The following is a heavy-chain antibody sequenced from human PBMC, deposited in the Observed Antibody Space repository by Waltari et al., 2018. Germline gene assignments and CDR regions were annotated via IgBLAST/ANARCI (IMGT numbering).Heavy chain of an antibody. Sequence: EVQLLESGGGLVQPGGSLRLSCAASGFTFSSYAMSWARQATGKGRGWVAAISGSGGSTYYADSVKGRFTIYRYNTKNTLYLKMNSLRAEDTAIYYCAKERDYGDYDYWGQGTLVTVSS. CDR1: GFTFSSYA. J-gene: IGHJ4*02. CDR3: AKERDYGDYDY. CDR2: ISGSGGST. V-gene: IGHV3-23*01. D-gene: IGHD4-17*01.